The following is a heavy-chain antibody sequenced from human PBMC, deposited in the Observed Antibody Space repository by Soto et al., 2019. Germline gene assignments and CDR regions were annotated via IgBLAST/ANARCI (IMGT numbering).Heavy chain of an antibody. CDR3: AKDSDPYSSGWAQNFEY. D-gene: IGHD6-19*01. Sequence: PWGSLRLSCAASGFTFSSYAMSWVRQAPGKGLEWVSAISGSVGSTYYADSVKGRFTISRDNSKNTLYLQMNSLRAEDTAVYYCAKDSDPYSSGWAQNFEYWGQGTLVTVSS. CDR1: GFTFSSYA. V-gene: IGHV3-23*01. CDR2: ISGSVGST. J-gene: IGHJ4*02.